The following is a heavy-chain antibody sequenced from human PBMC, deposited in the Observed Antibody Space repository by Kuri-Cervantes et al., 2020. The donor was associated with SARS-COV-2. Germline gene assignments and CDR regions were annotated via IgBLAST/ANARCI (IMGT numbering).Heavy chain of an antibody. D-gene: IGHD3-22*01. CDR3: ARDLLQADYYDSSGYYYLPDY. CDR1: GGTFSSYA. V-gene: IGHV1-69*13. CDR2: IIPIFGTA. J-gene: IGHJ4*02. Sequence: SVKVSCKASGGTFSSYAISWVRQAPGQGLEWMGGIIPIFGTANYAQKFQGRVTITADESTSTAYMELSRLRSDDTAVYYCARDLLQADYYDSSGYYYLPDYWGQGTLVTVSS.